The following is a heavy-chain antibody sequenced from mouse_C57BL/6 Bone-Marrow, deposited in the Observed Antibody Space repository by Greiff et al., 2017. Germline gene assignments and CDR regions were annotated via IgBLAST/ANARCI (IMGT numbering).Heavy chain of an antibody. CDR3: TPIYYGNYPYAMDY. V-gene: IGHV14-4*01. Sequence: EVQLVESGAEPVRPGASGKLSCTASGFNIKDDYMHWVKQRPEQGLGWIGWIDPENGDTEFASKFQGKATITTDTSSNAAYLQLSSLTSEDTAVYYCTPIYYGNYPYAMDYWGQGTSVTVSS. CDR1: GFNIKDDY. J-gene: IGHJ4*01. CDR2: IDPENGDT. D-gene: IGHD2-1*01.